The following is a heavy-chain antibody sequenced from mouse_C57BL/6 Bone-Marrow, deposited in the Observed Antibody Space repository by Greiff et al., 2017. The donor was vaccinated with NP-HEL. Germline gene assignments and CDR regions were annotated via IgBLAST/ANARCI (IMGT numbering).Heavy chain of an antibody. V-gene: IGHV5-4*01. D-gene: IGHD2-4*01. CDR1: GFTFSSYA. CDR2: ISDGGSYT. Sequence: EVQRVESGGGLVKPGGSLKLSCAASGFTFSSYAMSWVRQTPEKRLEWVATISDGGSYTYYPDNVKGRFTISRDNAKNNLYLQMSHLKSEDTAMYYCAREGGNYDNYYAMDYWGQGTSVTVSS. J-gene: IGHJ4*01. CDR3: AREGGNYDNYYAMDY.